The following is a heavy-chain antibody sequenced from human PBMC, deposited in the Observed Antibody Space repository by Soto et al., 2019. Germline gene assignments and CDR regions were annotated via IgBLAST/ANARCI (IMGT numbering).Heavy chain of an antibody. CDR1: GFTFSTYA. V-gene: IGHV3-23*01. Sequence: EVKLLESGGGLVQPGGSLRLSCAASGFTFSTYAMTWVRQAPGRGLEWVSTILHDETPFYTDSVKGRFTISRDNVRGTLYLQMNGLRVEDVALYYCAKDLFPTSGQRFFFESWGQGSLVTVSS. CDR2: ILHDETP. CDR3: AKDLFPTSGQRFFFES. J-gene: IGHJ4*02. D-gene: IGHD2-21*01.